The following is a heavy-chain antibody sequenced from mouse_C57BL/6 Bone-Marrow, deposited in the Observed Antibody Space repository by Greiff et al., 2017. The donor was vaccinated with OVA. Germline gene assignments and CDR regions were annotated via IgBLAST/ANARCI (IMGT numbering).Heavy chain of an antibody. D-gene: IGHD1-1*01. J-gene: IGHJ1*03. Sequence: VQLKESGPGLVQPSQSLSITCTVSGFSLTSYGVHWVRQSPGKGLEWLGVIWSGGSTDYNAAFISRLSISKDNSKSQVFFKMNSLQADDTAIYYCARIYYGSSGWYFDVWGTGTTVTVSS. CDR2: IWSGGST. CDR1: GFSLTSYG. CDR3: ARIYYGSSGWYFDV. V-gene: IGHV2-2*01.